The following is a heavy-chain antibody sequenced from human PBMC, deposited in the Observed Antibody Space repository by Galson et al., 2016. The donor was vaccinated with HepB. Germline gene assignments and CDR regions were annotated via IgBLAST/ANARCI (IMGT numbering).Heavy chain of an antibody. CDR3: ARVTTPAYYFDY. D-gene: IGHD1-26*01. J-gene: IGHJ4*02. CDR1: GYTFTSYY. Sequence: SVKVSCKASGYTFTSYYMHWVRQAPGQGLEWMGLINPSGGSTTYAQNFQGRVTMTRDTSTSTVYMELSSLRSEDTAVYYCARVTTPAYYFDYWGQGTPVTVSS. CDR2: INPSGGST. V-gene: IGHV1-46*01.